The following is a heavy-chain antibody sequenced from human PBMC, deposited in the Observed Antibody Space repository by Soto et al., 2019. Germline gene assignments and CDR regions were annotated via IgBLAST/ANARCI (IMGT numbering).Heavy chain of an antibody. V-gene: IGHV1-18*01. CDR3: ARGVTGGLNDY. CDR1: GYTFTNYV. CDR2: IGADNGNT. D-gene: IGHD3-16*01. Sequence: QVQLVQSGAEVKKPGASVKGSCKASGYTFTNYVITWVRQAPGQGLEWMGWIGADNGNTNYPQSIQGRVTMSADTSTNTAYMELRSLRSDDTAVYFCARGVTGGLNDYWGQGTLVTVSS. J-gene: IGHJ4*02.